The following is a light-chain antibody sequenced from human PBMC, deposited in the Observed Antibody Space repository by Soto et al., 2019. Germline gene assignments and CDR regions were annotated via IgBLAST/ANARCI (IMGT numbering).Light chain of an antibody. CDR3: QQYNSFPWT. V-gene: IGKV1-5*01. Sequence: DIQMTQSASTLSASVGDRVTIAFRASQSISSWLAWYQQKPGKAPKLLIYDASSLESGVPSRFSGSGSGTEFTLTISSLQPDDFATYYCQQYNSFPWTFGLGTNVDI. J-gene: IGKJ1*01. CDR2: DAS. CDR1: QSISSW.